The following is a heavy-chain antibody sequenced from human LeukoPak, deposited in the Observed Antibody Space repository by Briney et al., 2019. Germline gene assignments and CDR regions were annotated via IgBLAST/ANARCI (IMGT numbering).Heavy chain of an antibody. V-gene: IGHV3-74*01. D-gene: IGHD3-10*01. J-gene: IGHJ6*03. CDR3: ATPVPHGSDPSLYYYYMDV. Sequence: GGPLRLSSAASGFTFRKYWMHWVRQAPGKGLVWVSLINSDGSRTNYAGSVKDRVTISRDNATNTLYLQMNSLRAEETAVYYCATPVPHGSDPSLYYYYMDVWGKGTTVTISS. CDR1: GFTFRKYW. CDR2: INSDGSRT.